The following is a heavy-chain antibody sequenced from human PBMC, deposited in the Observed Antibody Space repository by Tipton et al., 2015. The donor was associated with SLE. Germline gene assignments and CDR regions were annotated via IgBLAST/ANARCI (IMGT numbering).Heavy chain of an antibody. Sequence: LRLSCTVSGDSISNYYWSWIRQPPGKGLQWIGYIYYSGSTNYNPSLKSRVTISVDTSKNQFSLKLSSVTAADTAVYYCASGLRWSGVDQGVIPPFDYWGQGTLVTVSS. CDR3: ASGLRWSGVDQGVIPPFDY. V-gene: IGHV4-59*01. CDR2: IYYSGST. D-gene: IGHD3-10*01. CDR1: GDSISNYY. J-gene: IGHJ4*02.